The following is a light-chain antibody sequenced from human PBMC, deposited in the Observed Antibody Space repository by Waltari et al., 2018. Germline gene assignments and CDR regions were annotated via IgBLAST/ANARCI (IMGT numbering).Light chain of an antibody. V-gene: IGLV2-14*03. J-gene: IGLJ6*01. CDR3: SSYTSGTSNV. Sequence: QSALTQPASVSGSPGQSITISCTGTSSDVGGYTYVSWYQQHPGKAPQLMIYDVTNRPSGVSNRFSGSKSGNTASLTISRLQPDDEADYYCSSYTSGTSNVFGSGTKVTVL. CDR2: DVT. CDR1: SSDVGGYTY.